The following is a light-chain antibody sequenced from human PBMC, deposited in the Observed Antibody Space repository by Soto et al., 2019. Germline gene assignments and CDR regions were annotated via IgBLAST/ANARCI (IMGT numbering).Light chain of an antibody. CDR3: SSYAGSTTVL. CDR1: SSDIGAYNY. Sequence: QSVLTQPASVSGSLGQSIAFSCTGTSSDIGAYNYVSWYQQLPGKAPKLMIYDVTNRPSGVSDRFSGSVSGNTASLTISGLQPEDEADYYCSSYAGSTTVLFGGGTQLTVL. CDR2: DVT. V-gene: IGLV2-14*01. J-gene: IGLJ2*01.